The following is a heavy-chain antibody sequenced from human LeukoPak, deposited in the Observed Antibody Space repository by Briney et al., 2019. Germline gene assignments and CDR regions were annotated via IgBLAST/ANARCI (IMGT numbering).Heavy chain of an antibody. CDR2: ISYDGSNK. V-gene: IGHV3-30*18. D-gene: IGHD3-3*01. CDR3: AKDLNCVPEGGFWSGYYYYYYGMDV. J-gene: IGHJ6*02. CDR1: GFTFSSYG. Sequence: GGSLRLSCAASGFTFSSYGMHWVRQAPGKGLEWVAVISYDGSNKYYADSVKGRFTISRDNSKNTLYLQMNSLRAEDTAVYYCAKDLNCVPEGGFWSGYYYYYYGMDVWSQGTTVTVSS.